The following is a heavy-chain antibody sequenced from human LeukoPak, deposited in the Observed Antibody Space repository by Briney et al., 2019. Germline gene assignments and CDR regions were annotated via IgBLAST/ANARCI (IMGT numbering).Heavy chain of an antibody. CDR2: ISGSGGRT. CDR1: GFTFSSYA. CDR3: AKHQQIYGDSLMDV. V-gene: IGHV3-23*01. Sequence: HTGGSLRLSCAASGFTFSSYAMSWVRQAPGKGLEWVSTISGSGGRTYYTDSVKGRFTISRDNSKNTLLLQMNSLRVEGTAIYYCAKHQQIYGDSLMDVWGQGTTVTVSS. D-gene: IGHD4-17*01. J-gene: IGHJ6*02.